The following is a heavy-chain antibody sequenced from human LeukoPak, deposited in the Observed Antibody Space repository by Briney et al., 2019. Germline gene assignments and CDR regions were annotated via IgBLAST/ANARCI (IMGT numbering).Heavy chain of an antibody. D-gene: IGHD5-18*01. V-gene: IGHV3-11*05. CDR2: ISSSGSDT. Sequence: GGSLRLSCAASGFTVSSNYMSWVRQAPGKGLEWVSYISSSGSDTTYADSVRGRFTVSRDNAMNSLYLQMNSLRAEDTAVYYCARDLAYGYEEFDYWGQGTLVTVSS. CDR1: GFTVSSNY. CDR3: ARDLAYGYEEFDY. J-gene: IGHJ4*02.